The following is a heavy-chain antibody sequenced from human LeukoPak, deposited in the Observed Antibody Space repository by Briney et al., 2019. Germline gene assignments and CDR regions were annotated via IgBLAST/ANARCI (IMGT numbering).Heavy chain of an antibody. D-gene: IGHD2-2*02. CDR2: INWNGGST. J-gene: IGHJ6*03. Sequence: GGSLRLSCAASGFTFDDYGMSWVRQAPGKGLEWVSGINWNGGSTGYADSVKGRFTISRDNATNSLYLQMNSLRAEDTALYYCARSRRLDCSSTSCYILYYYYYMDVWGKGTTVTVSS. CDR1: GFTFDDYG. CDR3: ARSRRLDCSSTSCYILYYYYYMDV. V-gene: IGHV3-20*04.